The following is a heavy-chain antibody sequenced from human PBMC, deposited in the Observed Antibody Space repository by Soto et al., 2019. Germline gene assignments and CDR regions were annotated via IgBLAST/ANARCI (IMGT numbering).Heavy chain of an antibody. J-gene: IGHJ4*02. CDR3: ARGFCSGGSCPDY. CDR1: GFTVSSNY. V-gene: IGHV3-53*04. D-gene: IGHD2-15*01. CDR2: IYIGGIT. Sequence: EVQLVESGGGLVQPGGSLRLSCAASGFTVSSNYMTWVRQAPGKGLEWVSLIYIGGITYYADSVKGRFTISRHHSESTLYLQMNNLSADDTAVYYCARGFCSGGSCPDYWGQGILVTVSS.